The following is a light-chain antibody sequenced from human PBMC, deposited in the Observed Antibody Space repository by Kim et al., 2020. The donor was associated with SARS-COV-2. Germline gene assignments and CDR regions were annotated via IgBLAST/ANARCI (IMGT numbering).Light chain of an antibody. CDR1: ERVSSRY. CDR2: NAS. J-gene: IGKJ1*01. V-gene: IGKV3-20*01. Sequence: CPGERATLSCRARERVSSRYLAWYQQKPGQAPRLLSYNASNRATGIPDRFSGSGSGTDFTLTISRLEPEDFAVYYCQQYGTSPWTFGQGTKVDIK. CDR3: QQYGTSPWT.